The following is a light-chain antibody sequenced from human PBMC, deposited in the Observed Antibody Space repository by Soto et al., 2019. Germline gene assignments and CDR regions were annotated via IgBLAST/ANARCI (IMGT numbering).Light chain of an antibody. J-gene: IGLJ3*02. CDR1: SSDVGSSNL. CDR2: EGS. CDR3: CSYADSRTLVV. Sequence: QSALTQPASVSGSPGQSITISCTGTSSDVGSSNLVSWYQQYSGRAPKLMIYEGSKRPSWVSNRFSGSKFGTTASLTISGLQAEDEADYYCCSYADSRTLVVFGGGTQRTVL. V-gene: IGLV2-23*03.